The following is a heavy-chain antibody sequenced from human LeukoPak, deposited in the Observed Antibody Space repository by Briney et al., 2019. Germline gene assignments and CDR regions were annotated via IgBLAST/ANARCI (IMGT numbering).Heavy chain of an antibody. CDR2: ISSSSSTI. J-gene: IGHJ4*02. V-gene: IGHV3-48*01. D-gene: IGHD3-3*01. CDR3: ARGNRVTIFGVVTY. Sequence: GGSLRLSCAASGFTFGSYSMNWVRQAPGKGLEWVSYISSSSSTIYYADSVKGRFTISRDNAKNSLYLQMNSLRAEDTAVYYCARGNRVTIFGVVTYWGQGTLVTVSS. CDR1: GFTFGSYS.